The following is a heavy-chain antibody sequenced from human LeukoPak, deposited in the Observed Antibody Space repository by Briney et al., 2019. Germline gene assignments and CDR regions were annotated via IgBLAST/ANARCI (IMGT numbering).Heavy chain of an antibody. J-gene: IGHJ4*02. CDR1: GGSLSTYY. D-gene: IGHD6-19*01. CDR3: ARSYSSGPEDGFDY. V-gene: IGHV4-59*01. Sequence: ASETLSLTCTVSGGSLSTYYWSWIRQPPGKGLEWIGYIYYSGSTNYNPSLKSRVTISVDTSKNQFSLKLSSVTAADTAVYYCARSYSSGPEDGFDYWAREPWSPSPQ. CDR2: IYYSGST.